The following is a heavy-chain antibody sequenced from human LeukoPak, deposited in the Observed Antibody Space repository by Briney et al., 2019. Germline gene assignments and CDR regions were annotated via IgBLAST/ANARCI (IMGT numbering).Heavy chain of an antibody. CDR3: ARDTGHGYSGYDHEFDY. CDR2: INPNSGGT. CDR1: GYTFTGYY. D-gene: IGHD5-12*01. V-gene: IGHV1-2*02. Sequence: ASVKVSCKASGYTFTGYYMHWVRQAPGQGLEWMGWINPNSGGTNYAQKFQGRVTMTRDTSISTAYMELSRLRSDDTAVYYCARDTGHGYSGYDHEFDYWGQGTLVTVSS. J-gene: IGHJ4*02.